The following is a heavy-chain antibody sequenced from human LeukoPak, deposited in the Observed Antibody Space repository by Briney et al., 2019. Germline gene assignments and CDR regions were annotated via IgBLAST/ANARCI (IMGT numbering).Heavy chain of an antibody. V-gene: IGHV1-46*01. CDR1: GYTFTKYY. CDR3: APSGGIYYFDY. CDR2: INPSGGST. Sequence: ASVKVSFKSSGYTFTKYYIHWGRHAPGQGLELMGIINPSGGSTSYAQKFQGRVTMTSDEYTSTAYLELSSLRSEDTAVYSCAPSGGIYYFDYWGQGTLVRVSS. D-gene: IGHD1-26*01. J-gene: IGHJ4*02.